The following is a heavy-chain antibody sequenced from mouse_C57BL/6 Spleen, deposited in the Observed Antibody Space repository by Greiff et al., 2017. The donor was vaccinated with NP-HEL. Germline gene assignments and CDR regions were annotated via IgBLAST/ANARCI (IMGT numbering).Heavy chain of an antibody. CDR3: ARGSSGYGTY. CDR1: GFTFSDYG. Sequence: VQLKESGGGLVKPGGSLKLSCAASGFTFSDYGMHWVRQAPEKGLEWVAYISSGSSTIYYADTVKGRFTISRDNAKNTLFLQMTSLRSEDTAMYYCARGSSGYGTYWGQGTLVTVSA. J-gene: IGHJ3*01. V-gene: IGHV5-17*01. CDR2: ISSGSSTI. D-gene: IGHD3-2*02.